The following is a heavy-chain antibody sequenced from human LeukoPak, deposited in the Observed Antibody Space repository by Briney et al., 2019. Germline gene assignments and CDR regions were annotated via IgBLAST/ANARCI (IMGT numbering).Heavy chain of an antibody. D-gene: IGHD3-10*01. J-gene: IGHJ5*02. V-gene: IGHV4-34*01. CDR3: ARGRGLWHRNWFDP. Sequence: PSETLSLTCAVYGGSFSGYYWSWIRQPPGKGLEWIGEINHSGSTNYNPSLKSRVTISVDTPKNQFSLKLSSVTAADTAVYYCARGRGLWHRNWFDPWGQGTLVTVSS. CDR2: INHSGST. CDR1: GGSFSGYY.